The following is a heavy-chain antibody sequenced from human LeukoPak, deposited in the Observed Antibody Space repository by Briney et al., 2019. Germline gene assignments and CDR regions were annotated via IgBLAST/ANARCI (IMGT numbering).Heavy chain of an antibody. J-gene: IGHJ3*02. Sequence: GGSLRLSCAASGFTFSTYAMSWVRQAPGKGLEWVSAISGSGGNTYYADSVKGRFTISRDNSKNTLYLQMNSLRAEDTALYYCAKAPNAFDIWGQGTMVTISS. V-gene: IGHV3-23*01. CDR2: ISGSGGNT. CDR1: GFTFSTYA. CDR3: AKAPNAFDI.